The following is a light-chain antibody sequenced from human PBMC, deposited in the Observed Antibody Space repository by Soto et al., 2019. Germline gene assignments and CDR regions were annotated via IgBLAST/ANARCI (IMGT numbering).Light chain of an antibody. CDR3: QQYNHWPPIT. CDR1: RSVNSH. CDR2: AAS. J-gene: IGKJ5*01. Sequence: EVVMTQSPATLSASPGDSATLSCRASRSVNSHLAWYQQKSGQAPRLLIYAASTRASGVPARFSGSGSETEFTLTISSLQSEDFAVYYCQQYNHWPPITFGQGTRLEIK. V-gene: IGKV3-15*01.